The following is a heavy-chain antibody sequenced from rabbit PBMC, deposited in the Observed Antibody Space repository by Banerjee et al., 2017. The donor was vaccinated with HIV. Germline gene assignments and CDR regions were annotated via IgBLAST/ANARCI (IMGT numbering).Heavy chain of an antibody. D-gene: IGHD3-1*01. CDR2: IYTGSGST. J-gene: IGHJ3*01. Sequence: QEQLEESGGDLVKPEGSLTLTCTASGFSINNTYYICWVRQAPGKGLEWIGTIYTGSGSTYYASWAKGRFTISKTSSTTVTLQMTSLTAADTATYFCTRGTGSRSRLDLWGQGTLVTVS. V-gene: IGHV1S45*01. CDR1: GFSINNTYY. CDR3: TRGTGSRSRLDL.